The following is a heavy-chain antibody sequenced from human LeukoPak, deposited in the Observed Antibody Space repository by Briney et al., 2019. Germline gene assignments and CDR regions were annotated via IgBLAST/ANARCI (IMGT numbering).Heavy chain of an antibody. CDR2: IKSKTDGGTT. CDR3: TDAVGARPLYAFDI. V-gene: IGHV3-15*01. J-gene: IGHJ3*02. D-gene: IGHD1-26*01. CDR1: EFSFSSYW. Sequence: GGSLRLSCAASEFSFSSYWMSWVRQAPGKGLEWVGRIKSKTDGGTTDYAAPVKGRFTISRDDSKNTLYLQMNSLKTEDTAVYYCTDAVGARPLYAFDIWGQGTMVTVSS.